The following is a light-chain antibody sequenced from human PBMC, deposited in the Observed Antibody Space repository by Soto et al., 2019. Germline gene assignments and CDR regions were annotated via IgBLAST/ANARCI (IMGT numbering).Light chain of an antibody. CDR2: QAS. CDR3: QQSNSYPWT. Sequence: DLQMTQSPSTLSASAGDRVTITCRASQSISSWLAWYQQKPGKAPKLLIYQASSLQSGVPSRFSGSGFGTEFTLTISSLQPDDFAAYYCQQSNSYPWTFGQGTKVDIK. J-gene: IGKJ1*01. CDR1: QSISSW. V-gene: IGKV1-5*03.